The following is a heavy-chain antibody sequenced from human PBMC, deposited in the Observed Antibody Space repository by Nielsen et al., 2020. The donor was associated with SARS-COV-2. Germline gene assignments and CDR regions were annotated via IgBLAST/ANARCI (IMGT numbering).Heavy chain of an antibody. CDR3: AKSSYGDYVRDAFDI. Sequence: SLKISCAASGFTFSSYGMHWVRQAPGKGLEWVAVISYDGSNKYYADSVKGRFTISRDNSKNTLYLQMNSLRAEDTAVYYCAKSSYGDYVRDAFDIWGQGTMVTVSS. CDR2: ISYDGSNK. V-gene: IGHV3-30*18. D-gene: IGHD4-17*01. CDR1: GFTFSSYG. J-gene: IGHJ3*02.